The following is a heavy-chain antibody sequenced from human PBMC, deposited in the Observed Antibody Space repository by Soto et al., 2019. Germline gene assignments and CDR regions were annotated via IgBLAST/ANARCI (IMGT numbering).Heavy chain of an antibody. CDR2: MNPNTVNT. CDR3: VRGGGYYDILTGYDL. D-gene: IGHD3-9*01. V-gene: IGHV1-8*01. J-gene: IGHJ5*02. Sequence: QVQLVQSGAEVKKPGASVKVPCKASGYTFTNYDINWVRQATGQGLEWMGWMNPNTVNTDYAQRFQGRVTMTRNISISTAYMELSSLRSDDTAVYYCVRGGGYYDILTGYDLWGQGTLVTVSS. CDR1: GYTFTNYD.